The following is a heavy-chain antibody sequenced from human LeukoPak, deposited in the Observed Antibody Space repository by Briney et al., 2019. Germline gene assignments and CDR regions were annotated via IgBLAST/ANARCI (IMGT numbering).Heavy chain of an antibody. Sequence: PSETLSLTCTVSAGSISSYYWTWIRQPPGKGLEWIGYIYYSGSTNYNPSLKSRVAISLDTSKSQFSLKLSSVTAADTAIYYCARGRPDFWTNFYTYFLDSWGQGTLVTVSS. V-gene: IGHV4-59*01. CDR3: ARGRPDFWTNFYTYFLDS. D-gene: IGHD3/OR15-3a*01. CDR2: IYYSGST. J-gene: IGHJ4*02. CDR1: AGSISSYY.